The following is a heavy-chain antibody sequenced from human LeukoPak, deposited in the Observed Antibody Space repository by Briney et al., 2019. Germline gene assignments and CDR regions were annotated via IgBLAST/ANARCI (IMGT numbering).Heavy chain of an antibody. Sequence: SETLSLTCAVYGGSFSGYYWSWIRQPPGKGLEWIGEINHSGSTNYNPSLKSRVTISVDTSKNQFSLKLSSVTAGDTAVYYCARALTVTTCWFDPWGQGTLVTVSS. J-gene: IGHJ5*02. CDR1: GGSFSGYY. CDR3: ARALTVTTCWFDP. V-gene: IGHV4-34*01. CDR2: INHSGST. D-gene: IGHD4-17*01.